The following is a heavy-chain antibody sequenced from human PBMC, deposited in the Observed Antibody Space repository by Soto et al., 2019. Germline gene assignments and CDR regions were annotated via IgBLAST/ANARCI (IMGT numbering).Heavy chain of an antibody. V-gene: IGHV3-15*01. Sequence: PGGSLRLSCAASGFIFSSYGINWVRQAPGKGLEWIGLIRSKTSGGTADYAAPVKGRFTVSRDDSKNTLYLQMNSLKTEDTAMYYCIWKGATFDYWGQGTLVTVSS. CDR1: GFIFSSYG. CDR3: IWKGATFDY. D-gene: IGHD1-26*01. J-gene: IGHJ4*02. CDR2: IRSKTSGGTA.